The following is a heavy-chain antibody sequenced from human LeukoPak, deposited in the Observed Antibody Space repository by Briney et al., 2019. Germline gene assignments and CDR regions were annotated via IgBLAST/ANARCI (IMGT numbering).Heavy chain of an antibody. D-gene: IGHD1-26*01. CDR1: GGTFSIYA. V-gene: IGHV1-69*13. CDR3: ASGGQSIVGAIPFDY. J-gene: IGHJ4*02. Sequence: ASVKVSCKASGGTFSIYAISWVRQAPGQGLEWMGGIIPIFGTANYAQKFQGRVTITADESTSTAYMELSSLRSEDTAVYYCASGGQSIVGAIPFDYWGQGTLVTVSS. CDR2: IIPIFGTA.